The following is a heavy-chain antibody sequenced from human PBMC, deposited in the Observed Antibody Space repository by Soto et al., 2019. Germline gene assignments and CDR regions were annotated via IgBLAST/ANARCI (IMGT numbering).Heavy chain of an antibody. D-gene: IGHD4-17*01. CDR1: GASINSGGYY. V-gene: IGHV4-31*03. CDR2: IYFSGST. CDR3: ASGDAWEALLAH. Sequence: QVQPRESGPGLVKPSETLSLTCTVSGASINSGGYYWSWIRQLPGKGLEWIGDIYFSGSTYYNPSLESRVTISLDTSQNQCSRKLSSVTAADTAMYFCASGDAWEALLAHWGQGSLVTVSS. J-gene: IGHJ4*02.